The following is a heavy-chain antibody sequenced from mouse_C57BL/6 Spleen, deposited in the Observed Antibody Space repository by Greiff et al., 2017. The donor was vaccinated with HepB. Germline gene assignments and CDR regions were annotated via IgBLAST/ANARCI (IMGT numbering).Heavy chain of an antibody. J-gene: IGHJ2*01. V-gene: IGHV1-4*01. CDR3: ARSGAVPLFAS. CDR2: INPSSGYT. Sequence: VQLQQPGAELARPGASVKMSCKASGYTFTSYTMHWVKQRPGQGLEWIGYINPSSGYTKYNQKFKDKATLTADKSTSTAYMQLGSLTSEDSAVYYCARSGAVPLFASWGQGTTLTVSS. CDR1: GYTFTSYT. D-gene: IGHD1-1*01.